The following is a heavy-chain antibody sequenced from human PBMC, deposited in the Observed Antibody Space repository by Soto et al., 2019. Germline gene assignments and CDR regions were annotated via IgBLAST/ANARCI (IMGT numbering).Heavy chain of an antibody. V-gene: IGHV1-8*01. CDR2: MNPNSGNT. CDR3: ARGPSP. CDR1: GYTFTSSD. Sequence: QVQLVQSGAEVKKPGASVKVSCKASGYTFTSSDINWVRQATGRGLEWMGWMNPNSGNTGYAQKFQGRITLTRSTSINTAYLELSSLSSDDSAVYYCARGPSPWGQGTLVTVSS. J-gene: IGHJ5*02.